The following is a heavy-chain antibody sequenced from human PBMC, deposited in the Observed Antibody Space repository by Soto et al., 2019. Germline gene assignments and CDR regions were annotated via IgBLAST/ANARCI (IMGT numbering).Heavy chain of an antibody. D-gene: IGHD3-16*01. CDR3: ARGRSVKNYDGIDD. J-gene: IGHJ6*02. V-gene: IGHV3-23*01. CDR2: MSGSGGST. Sequence: EVQLLESGGGLVQPGGSLRLSCAASGFTFSSYAMSWVRQAPGKGLEWVSGMSGSGGSTYYADSVKGRFTISRDNSKNTLYLQMNSLRAEDTAVYYCARGRSVKNYDGIDDWGQGTMVTVSS. CDR1: GFTFSSYA.